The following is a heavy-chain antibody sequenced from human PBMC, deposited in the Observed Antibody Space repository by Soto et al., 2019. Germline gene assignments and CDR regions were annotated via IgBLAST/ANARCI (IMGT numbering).Heavy chain of an antibody. CDR1: GGSINSGGYY. J-gene: IGHJ6*03. Sequence: QVQLQESGPGLVKPSQTLSLTCTVSGGSINSGGYYWSWIRQPPGKGIEWIGYIYYRGSTYYNPSLKSRVTTSVDTSMNQFSLKLSSVTVADTAVYYCVRDRRYCSGGSCYSGCGSDYYFYMAVWGKGTTITDSS. CDR2: IYYRGST. CDR3: VRDRRYCSGGSCYSGCGSDYYFYMAV. D-gene: IGHD2-15*01. V-gene: IGHV4-31*03.